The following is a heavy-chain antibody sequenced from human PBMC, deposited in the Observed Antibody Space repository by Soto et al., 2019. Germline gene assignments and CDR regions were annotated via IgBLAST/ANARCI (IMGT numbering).Heavy chain of an antibody. CDR1: GYTFNTYG. CDR2: ISAYDGKT. CDR3: ARDPHEFWTSYWFDP. Sequence: ASVKVSCKTSGYTFNTYGINWVRQAPGQGLELMGWISAYDGKTTYAEKFQGRVTMTTGTSTSTAYMELRSLRSDDTAIYYCARDPHEFWTSYWFDPWGQGTPVTVSS. J-gene: IGHJ5*02. V-gene: IGHV1-18*01. D-gene: IGHD3-3*01.